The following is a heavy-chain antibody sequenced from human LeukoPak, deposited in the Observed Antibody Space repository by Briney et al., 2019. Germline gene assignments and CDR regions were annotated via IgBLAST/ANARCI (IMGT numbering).Heavy chain of an antibody. CDR2: ISYDGSNK. J-gene: IGHJ4*02. V-gene: IGHV3-30-3*01. CDR1: GFTFSSYA. Sequence: GRSLRLSCAASGFTFSSYAMHWVRQAPGKGLDWVAVISYDGSNKYYADSVKGRFTISRDNSKNTLYLQMNSLRAEDTAVYYCAKNSGYAAYYFDYWGQGTLVTVSS. D-gene: IGHD5-12*01. CDR3: AKNSGYAAYYFDY.